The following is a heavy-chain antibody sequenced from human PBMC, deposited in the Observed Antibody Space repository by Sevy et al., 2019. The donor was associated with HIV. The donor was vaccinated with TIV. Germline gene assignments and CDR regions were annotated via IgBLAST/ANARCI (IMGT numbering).Heavy chain of an antibody. Sequence: SETLSLTCTVSGGSISSYYWSWIRQPPGKGLEWIGYIYYSGSTNYNPSLKSRATISVDTSKNQFPLKLSSVTAAETAVYYCARLFGNCDFWSGYYTWFDPWGQGTLVTVSS. CDR3: ARLFGNCDFWSGYYTWFDP. D-gene: IGHD3-3*01. J-gene: IGHJ5*02. CDR1: GGSISSYY. V-gene: IGHV4-59*08. CDR2: IYYSGST.